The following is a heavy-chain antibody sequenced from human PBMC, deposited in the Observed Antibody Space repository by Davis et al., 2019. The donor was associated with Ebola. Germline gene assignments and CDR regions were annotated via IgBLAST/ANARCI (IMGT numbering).Heavy chain of an antibody. Sequence: SVKVSCKAFGFTFANSAIQWVRQARGQRLYWIGWVGGSDHANYAQSLQGRVTITRDMTTSTVYMELSGLRSEDAALYYCAASAGTVGKFDYWGRGTLVTVSS. D-gene: IGHD1-14*01. CDR3: AASAGTVGKFDY. V-gene: IGHV1-58*02. CDR1: GFTFANSA. J-gene: IGHJ4*01. CDR2: VGGSDHA.